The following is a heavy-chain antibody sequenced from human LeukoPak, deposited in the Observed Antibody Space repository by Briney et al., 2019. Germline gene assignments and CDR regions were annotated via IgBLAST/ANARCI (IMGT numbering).Heavy chain of an antibody. CDR3: ARARAGAGTFFFDY. Sequence: GKSLRLSCAASGFTFSGYPIHWVRQAPGKGLEWVAVISYDGSNKYYADSVKGRFTISRDNSKNTLYLQMNSLRAEDTAVYYCARARAGAGTFFFDYWGQGTLVTVSS. CDR2: ISYDGSNK. CDR1: GFTFSGYP. V-gene: IGHV3-30-3*01. D-gene: IGHD6-13*01. J-gene: IGHJ4*02.